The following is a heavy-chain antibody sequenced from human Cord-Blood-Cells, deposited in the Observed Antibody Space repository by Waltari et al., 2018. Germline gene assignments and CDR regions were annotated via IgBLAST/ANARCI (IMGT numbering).Heavy chain of an antibody. D-gene: IGHD4-17*01. CDR2: FDPEDGET. CDR3: ATAGDYGGNSVFAFDI. CDR1: GYTLTELS. V-gene: IGHV1-24*01. Sequence: QVQLVQSGAEVKKPGASVKVSCKVSGYTLTELSMPWVRKAPGQGLEWMGGFDPEDGETIYAQKFQGRVTMTEDTSTNTAYMELSSLRSEDTAVYYCATAGDYGGNSVFAFDIWGQGTMVTVSS. J-gene: IGHJ3*02.